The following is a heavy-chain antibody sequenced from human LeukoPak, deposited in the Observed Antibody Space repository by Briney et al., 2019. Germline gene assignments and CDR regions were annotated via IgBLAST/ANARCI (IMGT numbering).Heavy chain of an antibody. V-gene: IGHV3-30*04. Sequence: GGSLRLSCAASGFTFSSYAMHWVRQAPGKGLEWVAVISYDGSNKYYADSVKGRFTISRDNSKNTLYLQMNSLRAEDTAVYYCASPNYYYYYMDVWGKGTTVTVSS. CDR1: GFTFSSYA. CDR3: ASPNYYYYYMDV. J-gene: IGHJ6*03. CDR2: ISYDGSNK.